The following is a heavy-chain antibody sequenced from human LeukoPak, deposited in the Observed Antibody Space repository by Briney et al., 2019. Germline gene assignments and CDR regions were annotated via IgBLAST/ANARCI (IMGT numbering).Heavy chain of an antibody. CDR1: GGSISSSSYY. D-gene: IGHD3-22*01. CDR2: IYYSGSA. Sequence: SGTLSLTCTVSGGSISSSSYYWGWIRQPPGKGLEWIGSIYYSGSAYYNPSHKSRVTISVDTSKNQFSLKLSSVTAADTAVYYCARSLRSGHYFTGDYWGQGTLVTVSS. J-gene: IGHJ4*02. V-gene: IGHV4-39*01. CDR3: ARSLRSGHYFTGDY.